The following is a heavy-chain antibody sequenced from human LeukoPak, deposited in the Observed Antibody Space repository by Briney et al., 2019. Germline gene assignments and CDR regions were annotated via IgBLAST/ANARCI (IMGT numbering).Heavy chain of an antibody. CDR2: IYYSGST. Sequence: SETLSLTCTVSGGSISSYYWSWIRQPPGKGLEWIGYIYYSGSTNYNPSLKSRVTISVDTSKNQFSLKLSSVTAADTAVYYCARVNDRNYYYYMDVWGKGTTVTVSS. D-gene: IGHD3-16*01. J-gene: IGHJ6*03. CDR1: GGSISSYY. CDR3: ARVNDRNYYYYMDV. V-gene: IGHV4-59*01.